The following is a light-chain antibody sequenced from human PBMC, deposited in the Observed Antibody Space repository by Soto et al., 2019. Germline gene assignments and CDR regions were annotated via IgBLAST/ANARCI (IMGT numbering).Light chain of an antibody. Sequence: DIQMTQSPSSLSASVGDTVTITCQASQDITTQLNWYQQKPGTAPKLLIYDASHLETGVPSRFSGSGSGTYFTLTISSLQPEDSATYYCQQHDGVPQFGPGTKVDF. V-gene: IGKV1-33*01. CDR2: DAS. J-gene: IGKJ3*01. CDR1: QDITTQ. CDR3: QQHDGVPQ.